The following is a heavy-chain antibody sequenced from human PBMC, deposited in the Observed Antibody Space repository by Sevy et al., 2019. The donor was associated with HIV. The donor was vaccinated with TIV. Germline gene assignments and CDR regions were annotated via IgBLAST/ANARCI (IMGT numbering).Heavy chain of an antibody. J-gene: IGHJ4*02. CDR3: ARRYFDL. CDR2: IRQDGNEI. Sequence: GSLRLSCAASGFTFNAYWMQWVRQAPGKGLEWVANIRQDGNEIYDADSVRGRFTISRDNAKESLYLQMSNLRVEDTGLYYCARRYFDLWCQGTLVTVSS. CDR1: GFTFNAYW. V-gene: IGHV3-7*01.